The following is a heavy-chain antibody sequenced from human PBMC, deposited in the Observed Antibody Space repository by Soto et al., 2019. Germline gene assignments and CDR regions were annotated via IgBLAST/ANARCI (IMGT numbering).Heavy chain of an antibody. D-gene: IGHD3-3*01. CDR1: GFTFSGSA. V-gene: IGHV3-73*01. CDR2: IRSKANSYAT. Sequence: GGSLRLSCAASGFTFSGSAMHWVRQASGKGLEWVGRIRSKANSYATAYAASVKGRFTISRDDSKNTAYLQMNSLKTEDTAVYYCTRFLEWLLHPAPGYYYYYMDVWGKGTTVTVSS. CDR3: TRFLEWLLHPAPGYYYYYMDV. J-gene: IGHJ6*03.